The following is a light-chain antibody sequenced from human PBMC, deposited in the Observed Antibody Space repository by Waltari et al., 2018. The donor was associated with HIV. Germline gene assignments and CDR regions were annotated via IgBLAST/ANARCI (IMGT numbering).Light chain of an antibody. CDR2: EVS. CDR3: ASFTGDDTVV. V-gene: IGLV2-14*01. Sequence: QSALTQPASVSGSPGQSITISCDLNDYAYVSWYQRHPGKAPKVIIYEVSNRPSGLSNRFSGSKSGNTATLTISGLRTEDEGLYYCASFTGDDTVVFGGGTLVTVL. CDR1: DLNDYAY. J-gene: IGLJ3*02.